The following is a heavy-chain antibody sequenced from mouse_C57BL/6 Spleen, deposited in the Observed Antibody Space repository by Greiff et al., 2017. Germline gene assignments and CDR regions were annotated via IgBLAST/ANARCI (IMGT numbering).Heavy chain of an antibody. CDR1: GYSITSGYY. J-gene: IGHJ2*01. V-gene: IGHV3-6*01. D-gene: IGHD2-1*01. CDR3: ARDGSYGNHYFDY. Sequence: EVQLQESGPGLVKPSQSLSLTCSVTGYSITSGYYWNWIRQFPGNKLEWMGYISYDGSKNYNPTLKNRITITRDTSKNQFFLKLNSVTTEDTATYYCARDGSYGNHYFDYWGQGTTLTVSS. CDR2: ISYDGSK.